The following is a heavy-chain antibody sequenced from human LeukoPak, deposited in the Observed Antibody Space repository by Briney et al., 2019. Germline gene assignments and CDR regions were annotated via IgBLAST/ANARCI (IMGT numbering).Heavy chain of an antibody. J-gene: IGHJ5*02. V-gene: IGHV1-2*02. CDR2: INPNSGGT. CDR1: GYTLTGYY. Sequence: GASVKVSCKASGYTLTGYYMHWVRQAPGQGLEWMGWINPNSGGTNYAQKFQGRVTMTRDTSISTAYMELSRLRSDDTAVYYCARRRNYCSGGSCHTKGSWFDPWGQGTLVTVSS. D-gene: IGHD2-15*01. CDR3: ARRRNYCSGGSCHTKGSWFDP.